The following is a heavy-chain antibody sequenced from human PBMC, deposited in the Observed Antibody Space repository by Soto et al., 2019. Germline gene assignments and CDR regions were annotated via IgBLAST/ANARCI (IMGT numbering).Heavy chain of an antibody. Sequence: EVQLVESGGGLVQPGGSLRLSCAASGFTFSSYWMSWVRQAPGKGLEWVANIKQDGSEKYYVDSVKGRFTASRDNAENSLYLQMNSLRAEDTAVYYCARDHGRTYGSGYYPGSYWGQGTLVTVSS. V-gene: IGHV3-7*01. D-gene: IGHD6-19*01. CDR2: IKQDGSEK. J-gene: IGHJ4*02. CDR3: ARDHGRTYGSGYYPGSY. CDR1: GFTFSSYW.